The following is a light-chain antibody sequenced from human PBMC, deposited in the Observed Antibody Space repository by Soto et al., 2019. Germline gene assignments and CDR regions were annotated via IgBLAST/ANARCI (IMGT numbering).Light chain of an antibody. CDR3: QQVKNNLPLT. V-gene: IGKV3-20*01. CDR1: RTVIRNN. J-gene: IGKJ4*01. Sequence: EIVLTQSPYTLSLPPGERATLSCRASRTVIRNNLAWHQQKPGQTPRLLVYGASNRATGIPDRFSGSGSGTDLTLTISRLEPDDFATYYCQQVKNNLPLTFGGGTKVDI. CDR2: GAS.